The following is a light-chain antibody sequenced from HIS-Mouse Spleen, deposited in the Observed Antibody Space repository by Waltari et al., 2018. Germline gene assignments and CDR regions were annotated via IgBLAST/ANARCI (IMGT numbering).Light chain of an antibody. J-gene: IGKJ5*01. Sequence: EIVMTQSPATLSVSPGERANLSCRASQSVSSNFAWYQQKPGQAPRLLIYGASTRATGIPARFSGSGSGTEFTLTISSMQSEDFAVYYCQQYNNWITFGQGTRLEIK. CDR3: QQYNNWIT. V-gene: IGKV3-15*01. CDR1: QSVSSN. CDR2: GAS.